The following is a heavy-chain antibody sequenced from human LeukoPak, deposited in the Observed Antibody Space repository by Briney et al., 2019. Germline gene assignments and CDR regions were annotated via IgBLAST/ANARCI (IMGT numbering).Heavy chain of an antibody. J-gene: IGHJ6*02. V-gene: IGHV4-4*02. Sequence: SETLSLTCAVSGGSIASSDWWSWVRQPPGKGLEWIGEIYHRGITKYNPSLESRVTLSLDKSKNQFSLRLSSLTAADTAVYYCARDRRSYGMDVWGQGTTVTVSS. CDR1: GGSIASSDW. CDR2: IYHRGIT. CDR3: ARDRRSYGMDV.